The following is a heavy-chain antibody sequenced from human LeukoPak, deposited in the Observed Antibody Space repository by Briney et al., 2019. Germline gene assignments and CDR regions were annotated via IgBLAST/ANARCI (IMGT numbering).Heavy chain of an antibody. CDR1: EYTFTGYY. V-gene: IGHV1-2*04. Sequence: ASVKVSCKASEYTFTGYYMHWVRQAPGQGLEWMGWINPNSGGTNYAQKFQGWVTMTRDTSISTAYMELSRLRSDDTAVYYCARGSLPPYSYYGMDVWGQGTTVTVSS. CDR3: ARGSLPPYSYYGMDV. D-gene: IGHD1-26*01. CDR2: INPNSGGT. J-gene: IGHJ6*02.